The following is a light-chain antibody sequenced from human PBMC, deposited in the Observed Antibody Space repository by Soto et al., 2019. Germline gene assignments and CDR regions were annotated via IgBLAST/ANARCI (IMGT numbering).Light chain of an antibody. V-gene: IGKV3-20*01. CDR2: GSS. CDR3: QQDGSSPPYT. J-gene: IGKJ2*01. Sequence: EVVLTQSPGTLSLSPGERATLSCRASQSVSNNYFAWYQQKPGQAPRLLIFGSSDRATGIPDRFSGSGSGTDFTLTISRLEAEDFAVYYCQQDGSSPPYTFGQGTKLEIK. CDR1: QSVSNNY.